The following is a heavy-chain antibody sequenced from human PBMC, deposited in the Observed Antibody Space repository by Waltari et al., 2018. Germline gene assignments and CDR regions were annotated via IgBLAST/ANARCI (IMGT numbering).Heavy chain of an antibody. J-gene: IGHJ5*02. CDR3: ARVYYYGSAVNWFDP. Sequence: QLQLQESGPGLVKPSETLSLTCTVSGGSISSSSYYWGWIRQPPGKGLEWIGSIYYRGSTYYNPSLKSRVTISVDTSKNQFSLKLSSVTAADTAVYYCARVYYYGSAVNWFDPWGQGTLVTVSS. D-gene: IGHD3-10*01. CDR1: GGSISSSSYY. V-gene: IGHV4-39*07. CDR2: IYYRGST.